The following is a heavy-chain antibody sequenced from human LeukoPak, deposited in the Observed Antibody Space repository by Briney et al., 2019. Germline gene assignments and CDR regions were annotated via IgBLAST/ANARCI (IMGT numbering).Heavy chain of an antibody. J-gene: IGHJ4*02. V-gene: IGHV1-2*02. CDR1: GYTFTGYY. CDR2: INPNSGGT. Sequence: GASVKVSCKASGYTFTGYYMHWVRQAPGQGLEWMGWINPNSGGTNYAQKFQGRVTMTRDTSISTAYMELSRLRSDDTAVYYCARLSSWELGGYYFDYWGQGTLVTVSS. D-gene: IGHD1-26*01. CDR3: ARLSSWELGGYYFDY.